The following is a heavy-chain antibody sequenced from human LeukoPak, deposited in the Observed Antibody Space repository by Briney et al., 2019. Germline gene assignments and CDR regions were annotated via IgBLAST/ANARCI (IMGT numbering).Heavy chain of an antibody. J-gene: IGHJ4*02. D-gene: IGHD1-1*01. Sequence: PGGSLRLSCLASGLTFTDYIFSWMRQAPGKDLEWVSYIGPRHKSIYYKDSVKGRFTISRDNAKNSLYLQMDSLRVDDTAVYYCAKVGTEVDLWGQGTLVSVSS. CDR2: IGPRHKSI. V-gene: IGHV3-11*01. CDR3: AKVGTEVDL. CDR1: GLTFTDYI.